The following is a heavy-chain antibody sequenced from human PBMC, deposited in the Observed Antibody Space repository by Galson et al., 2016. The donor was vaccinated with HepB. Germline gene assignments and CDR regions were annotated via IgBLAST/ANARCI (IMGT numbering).Heavy chain of an antibody. CDR1: GFTFNNYA. CDR2: IGGGGNNA. CDR3: ARGGPFSTSWYLDF. J-gene: IGHJ4*02. V-gene: IGHV3-23*01. D-gene: IGHD6-13*01. Sequence: SLRLSSAASGFTFNNYARSCVRQAPGKRLEWVSGIGGGGNNAYYAASVKGRSTFSRDNSNNPLYLQMNSLRAEDTAVYYCARGGPFSTSWYLDFWGQGTLLTVSS.